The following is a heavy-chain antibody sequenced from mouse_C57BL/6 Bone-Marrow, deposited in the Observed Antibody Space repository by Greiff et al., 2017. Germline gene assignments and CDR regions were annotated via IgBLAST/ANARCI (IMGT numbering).Heavy chain of an antibody. CDR2: INPNYGTT. Sequence: EVQLVESGPELVKPGASVKISCKASGYSFTDYNMNWVKQSNGKSLEWIGVINPNYGTTSYNQQFKGKATLTVDQSSSTAYMQLNSLTSEDSAVYYCARDYYGRSYDWYFDVWGTGTTVTVSS. CDR1: GYSFTDYN. J-gene: IGHJ1*03. V-gene: IGHV1-39*01. CDR3: ARDYYGRSYDWYFDV. D-gene: IGHD1-1*01.